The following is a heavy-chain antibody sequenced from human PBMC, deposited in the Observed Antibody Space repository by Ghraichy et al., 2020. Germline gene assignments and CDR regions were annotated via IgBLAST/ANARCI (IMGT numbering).Heavy chain of an antibody. CDR3: ARVEFSSSSGWYY. Sequence: ASVKVSCKASGYTFTGYYMHWVRQAPGQGLEWMGWINPNSGGTNYAQKFQGRVTMTRDTSISTAYMELSRLRSDDTAVYYCARVEFSSSSGWYYWGQGTLVTVSS. J-gene: IGHJ4*02. CDR1: GYTFTGYY. V-gene: IGHV1-2*02. D-gene: IGHD6-19*01. CDR2: INPNSGGT.